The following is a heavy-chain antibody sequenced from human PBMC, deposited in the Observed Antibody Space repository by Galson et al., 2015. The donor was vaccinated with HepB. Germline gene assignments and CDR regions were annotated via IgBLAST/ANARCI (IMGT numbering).Heavy chain of an antibody. CDR2: ISYDGSNK. D-gene: IGHD3-10*01. J-gene: IGHJ3*02. Sequence: LRLSCAASGFTFSSYAMHWVRQAPGKGLEWVAVISYDGSNKYYADSVKGRFTISRDNSKNTLYLQMNSLKTEDTAVYYCMTYYYGSDAFDIWGQGTMVTVSS. V-gene: IGHV3-30*04. CDR1: GFTFSSYA. CDR3: MTYYYGSDAFDI.